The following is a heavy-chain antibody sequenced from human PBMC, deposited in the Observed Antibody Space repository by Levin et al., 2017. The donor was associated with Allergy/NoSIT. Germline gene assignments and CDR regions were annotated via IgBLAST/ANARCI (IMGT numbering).Heavy chain of an antibody. CDR2: INPNSGGT. CDR3: ARDQFVIAVAGWESDY. J-gene: IGHJ4*02. CDR1: GYTFTGYY. D-gene: IGHD6-19*01. Sequence: PGGSLRLSCKASGYTFTGYYMHWVRQAPGQGLEWMGWINPNSGGTNYAQKFQGRVTMTRDTSISTAYMELSRLRSDDTAVYYCARDQFVIAVAGWESDYWGQGTLVTVSS. V-gene: IGHV1-2*02.